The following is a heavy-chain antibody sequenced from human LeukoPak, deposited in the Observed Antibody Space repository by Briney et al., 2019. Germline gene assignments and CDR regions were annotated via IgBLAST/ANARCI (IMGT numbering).Heavy chain of an antibody. V-gene: IGHV4-34*01. CDR3: ASAGGHFDWSHY. J-gene: IGHJ4*02. CDR2: INHSGST. CDR1: GGSFSGYY. D-gene: IGHD3-9*01. Sequence: PSETLSLTCAVYGGSFSGYYWNWIRQPPGKGLEWIGEINHSGSTNYNPSLKSRVAISVDTSKNQFSLKLSSVTAADTAVYYCASAGGHFDWSHYWGQGTLVTVSS.